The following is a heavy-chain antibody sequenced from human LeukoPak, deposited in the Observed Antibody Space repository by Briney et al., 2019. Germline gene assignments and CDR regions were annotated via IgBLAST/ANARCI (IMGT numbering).Heavy chain of an antibody. CDR1: GFTFSSYA. J-gene: IGHJ3*02. CDR2: ISGSGGST. V-gene: IGHV3-23*01. D-gene: IGHD4-17*01. CDR3: AKDPCGDYGGAFDI. Sequence: GGSLRLSCAASGFTFSSYAMSWVRQAPGKGLEWVSAISGSGGSTYYADSVKGRFTISRDNSKNTLYLQMNRLRAEDTVVYYCAKDPCGDYGGAFDIWGQGTMVTVSS.